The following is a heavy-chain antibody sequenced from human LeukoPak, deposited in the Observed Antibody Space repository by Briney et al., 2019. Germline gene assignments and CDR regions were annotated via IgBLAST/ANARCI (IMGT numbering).Heavy chain of an antibody. CDR3: AREGSWYSADY. J-gene: IGHJ4*02. Sequence: ASVKVSCKASGYTFTGYYMHWVRQAPGQGLEWMGRINPNSGGTNYAKEFQGRVTMTRDTSISTAYMELSRLRSDDTAVFYCAREGSWYSADYWGQGTLVTVSS. CDR1: GYTFTGYY. D-gene: IGHD6-13*01. CDR2: INPNSGGT. V-gene: IGHV1-2*06.